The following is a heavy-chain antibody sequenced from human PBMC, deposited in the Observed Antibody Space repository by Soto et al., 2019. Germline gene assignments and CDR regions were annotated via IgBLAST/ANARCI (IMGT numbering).Heavy chain of an antibody. D-gene: IGHD4-17*01. V-gene: IGHV4-4*02. CDR1: GGSIISSNC. J-gene: IGHJ4*02. CDR3: ARRDWSGTTSHFYFDY. CDR2: VYHSGST. Sequence: SETLSLTCAVSGGSIISSNCLNLFRHPPGKVLEWIGEVYHSGSTTYKPSLRSRVTISVDKSKNQFSLKLSSVTAADTAIYYCARRDWSGTTSHFYFDYWGQGALVTVSS.